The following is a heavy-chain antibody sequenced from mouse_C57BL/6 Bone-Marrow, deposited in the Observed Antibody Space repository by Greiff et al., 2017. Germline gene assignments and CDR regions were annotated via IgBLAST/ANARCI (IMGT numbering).Heavy chain of an antibody. CDR3: TFYSNYYFDY. CDR2: IDPENGDT. D-gene: IGHD2-5*01. Sequence: EVQRVESGAELVRPGASVKLSCTASGFNIKDDYMHWVKQRPEQGLEWIGWIDPENGDTEYASKFQGKATITADTSSNTAYLQLSSLTSEDTAVYYWTFYSNYYFDYWGQGTTLTVSS. V-gene: IGHV14-4*01. CDR1: GFNIKDDY. J-gene: IGHJ2*01.